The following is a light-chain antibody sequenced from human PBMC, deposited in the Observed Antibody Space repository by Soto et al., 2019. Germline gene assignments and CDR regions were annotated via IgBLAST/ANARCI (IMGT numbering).Light chain of an antibody. CDR3: QRYDSLRT. CDR2: GAS. V-gene: IGKV3-20*01. Sequence: IGFSHSPGTLSLSTGERATLSFRASQSVSSYLAWYQQKPGQAPRLLIYGASNRATGIPDRFSGSGSGTDFTLTITRLEPEDFAMYYCQRYDSLRTFGQGTKVDIK. CDR1: QSVSSY. J-gene: IGKJ1*01.